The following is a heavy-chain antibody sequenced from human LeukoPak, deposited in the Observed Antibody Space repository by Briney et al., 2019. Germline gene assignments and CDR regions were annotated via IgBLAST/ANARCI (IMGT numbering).Heavy chain of an antibody. CDR3: AKASSLLRGPMVIYYFDF. V-gene: IGHV3-23*01. D-gene: IGHD2-21*01. CDR2: ISGGGDIT. CDR1: DFTFTTYA. Sequence: GGSLRLSCAASDFTFTTYAMTWVHQAPGKGLEWVSSISGGGDITYYTDSVKGRFTISRDNSKNTLYMEMKSLRAEDTAVYYCAKASSLLRGPMVIYYFDFWGQGTLVTVSS. J-gene: IGHJ4*02.